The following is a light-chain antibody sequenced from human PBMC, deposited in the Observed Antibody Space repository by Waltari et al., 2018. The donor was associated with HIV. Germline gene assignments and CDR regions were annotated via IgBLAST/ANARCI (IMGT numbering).Light chain of an antibody. J-gene: IGLJ3*02. CDR3: YCAADNSRV. V-gene: IGLV3-27*01. Sequence: SYELTQPSSVSVSPGQTARITCSGHVVTKQYIRWFQQKPGQAPLLVIDRDSDRSSGIPDRFSASTSGTTATLTISGAQNEDEADYYCYCAADNSRVFGGGTKVTVL. CDR1: VVTKQY. CDR2: RDS.